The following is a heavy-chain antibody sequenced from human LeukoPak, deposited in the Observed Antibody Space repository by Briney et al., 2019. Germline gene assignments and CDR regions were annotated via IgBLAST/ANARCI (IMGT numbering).Heavy chain of an antibody. CDR2: ISGSGGST. V-gene: IGHV3-23*01. CDR1: GFTFTSYA. Sequence: GGSLRLSCAASGFTFTSYAMSWVRQAPGKGLEWVSAISGSGGSTYYADSVKGRFTISRDNSKNTLYLQMNSLRAEDTAVYYCAKTRGIAAAGTPYYWGQGTLVTVSS. J-gene: IGHJ4*02. CDR3: AKTRGIAAAGTPYY. D-gene: IGHD6-13*01.